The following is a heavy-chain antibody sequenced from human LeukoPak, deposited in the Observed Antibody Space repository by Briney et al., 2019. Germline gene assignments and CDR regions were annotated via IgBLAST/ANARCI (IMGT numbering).Heavy chain of an antibody. J-gene: IGHJ4*02. Sequence: PGGSLRLSCAASGFTFSSYAMSWVRQAPGKGLEWVSAISGSGGSTYYADSVKGRFTISRDNSKNTLYLQMNSLRAEDTAVYYCAKVPYDFWSGYYYPFDYWGQGTLVTVSS. CDR2: ISGSGGST. D-gene: IGHD3-3*01. V-gene: IGHV3-23*01. CDR1: GFTFSSYA. CDR3: AKVPYDFWSGYYYPFDY.